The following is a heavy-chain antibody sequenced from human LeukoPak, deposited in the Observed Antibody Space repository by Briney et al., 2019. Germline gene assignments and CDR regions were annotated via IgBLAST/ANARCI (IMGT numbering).Heavy chain of an antibody. J-gene: IGHJ5*02. CDR2: ISFSGTNT. Sequence: QSGGSLRLSCAASGFTFSSYAMSWVRQAPGKGLEWVSAISFSGTNTYYADSVKGRFTISRDNLKNTLYLQMNSLGAEDTAVYFCAKEVKAATNWFDPWGQGTLVTVSS. D-gene: IGHD6-25*01. V-gene: IGHV3-23*01. CDR1: GFTFSSYA. CDR3: AKEVKAATNWFDP.